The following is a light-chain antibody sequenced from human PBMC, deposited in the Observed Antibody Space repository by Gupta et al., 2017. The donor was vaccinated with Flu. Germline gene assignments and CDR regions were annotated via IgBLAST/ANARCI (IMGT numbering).Light chain of an antibody. J-gene: IGKJ2*01. V-gene: IGKV1-39*01. CDR3: QQRDRTPYT. CDR1: QQISTY. CDR2: SGS. Sequence: DIQMTQSPSSLSAHLGDTVTISCRASQQISTYLNWYQQESGKAPKLLIYSGSGLQSVVPSRFSGSGSGSEFTFTISKLHPEDFATYYCQQRDRTPYTFGQGTKVEIK.